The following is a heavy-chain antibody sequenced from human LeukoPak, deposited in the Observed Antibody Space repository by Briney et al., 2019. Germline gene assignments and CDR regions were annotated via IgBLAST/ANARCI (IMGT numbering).Heavy chain of an antibody. CDR1: GFTFSSYG. Sequence: PGGSLRLSCAASGFTFSSYGIHWVRQAPGKGLEWVAFIRYDGSNKYYADSVKGRFTISRDNSKNTLYLQMNRLRAEDTAVYYCARGDCSGGSCYSYYFDYWGQGTLVTVSS. V-gene: IGHV3-30*02. J-gene: IGHJ4*02. CDR2: IRYDGSNK. CDR3: ARGDCSGGSCYSYYFDY. D-gene: IGHD2-15*01.